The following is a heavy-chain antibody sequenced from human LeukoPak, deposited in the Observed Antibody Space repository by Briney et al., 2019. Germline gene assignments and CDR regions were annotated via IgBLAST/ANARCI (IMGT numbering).Heavy chain of an antibody. CDR1: GYTFTGYY. Sequence: GASVKVSCKASGYTFTGYYMHWVRQAPGQGLEWMGWINPNSGDTNYAQKSQDRVTVTRDTSISTAYMELSSLRSEDTAVYYCARGARITIFGVVVPNFDYWGQGTLVTVSS. V-gene: IGHV1-2*02. CDR3: ARGARITIFGVVVPNFDY. J-gene: IGHJ4*02. CDR2: INPNSGDT. D-gene: IGHD3-3*01.